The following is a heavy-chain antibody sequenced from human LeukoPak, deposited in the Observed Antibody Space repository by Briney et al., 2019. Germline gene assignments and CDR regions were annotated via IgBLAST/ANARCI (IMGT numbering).Heavy chain of an antibody. D-gene: IGHD3-22*01. CDR2: ISYDENNK. CDR1: GFTLSDYA. CDR3: AKAQKSRGYYFSGPDI. J-gene: IGHJ4*02. Sequence: RRSLRLSCAASGFTLSDYAMHWVRQGPGMGLGRGAVISYDENNKYKPDSVKGRFTISRDNSKNTLSLQMNSLSVENTAVYYCAKAQKSRGYYFSGPDIWGQGTLVTVCS. V-gene: IGHV3-30*18.